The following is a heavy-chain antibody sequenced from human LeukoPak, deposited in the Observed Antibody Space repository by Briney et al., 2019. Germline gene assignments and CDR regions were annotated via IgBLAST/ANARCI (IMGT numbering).Heavy chain of an antibody. CDR2: ITSTSDTI. D-gene: IGHD3-22*01. J-gene: IGHJ4*02. V-gene: IGHV3-48*01. Sequence: GGSLRLSCVTSGFPFSTYSMNWVRQAPGKGLEWLSYITSTSDTIYYADSVKGRFTISRDNAKNSLYLQMNSLRAEDMALYYCAKGGYYDSSGYLDYWGQGTLVTVSS. CDR1: GFPFSTYS. CDR3: AKGGYYDSSGYLDY.